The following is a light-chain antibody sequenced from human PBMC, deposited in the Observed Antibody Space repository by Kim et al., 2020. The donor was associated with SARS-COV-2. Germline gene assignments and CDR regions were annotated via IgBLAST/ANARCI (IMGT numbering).Light chain of an antibody. CDR1: SSDVVDYDY. J-gene: IGLJ1*01. CDR3: SSYMSSSTYV. V-gene: IGLV2-14*03. CDR2: DVT. Sequence: GQSITISCTGTSSDVVDYDYVSWYQQHPGKGPKLIIYDVTYRPSGVSDRFSGSKSGNTASLTISGLQAEDEASYYCSSYMSSSTYVFGSGTKVTVL.